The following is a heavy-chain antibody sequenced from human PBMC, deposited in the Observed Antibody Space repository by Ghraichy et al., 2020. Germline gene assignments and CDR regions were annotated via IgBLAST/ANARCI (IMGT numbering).Heavy chain of an antibody. D-gene: IGHD4-11*01. CDR1: GFTVSSYD. V-gene: IGHV3-13*01. CDR2: IDTSGDT. J-gene: IGHJ4*02. CDR3: ARAYKDYSDYLRPIYYFDS. Sequence: GGSLRLSCAASGFTVSSYDLHWVRQSTGKGLEWVSGIDTSGDTYYAASVKGRFTISRENAKNSLFLQMNSLRVGDTAVYFCARAYKDYSDYLRPIYYFDSWGQGTLVTVSS.